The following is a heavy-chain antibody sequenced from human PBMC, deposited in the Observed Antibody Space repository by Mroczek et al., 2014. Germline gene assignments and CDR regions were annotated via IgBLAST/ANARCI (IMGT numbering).Heavy chain of an antibody. CDR2: ISGSGGST. J-gene: IGHJ4*02. CDR3: AKDRHDYVWGSYRYTE. Sequence: VQLVESGGGLVQPGGSLRLSCAASGFTFSSYAMSWVRQAPGKGLEWVSAISGSGGSTYYADSVKGRFTISRDNSKNTLYLQMNSLRAEDTAVYYCAKDRHDYVWGSYRYTEWGQGTLVTVSS. V-gene: IGHV3-23*04. D-gene: IGHD3-16*02. CDR1: GFTFSSYA.